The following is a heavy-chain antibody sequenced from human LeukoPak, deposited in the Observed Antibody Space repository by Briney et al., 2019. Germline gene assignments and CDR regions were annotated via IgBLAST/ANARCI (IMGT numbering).Heavy chain of an antibody. Sequence: GGSLRLSCAASGFTFSSYGMHWVRQAPGKGLEWVAVISYDGSNKYYADSVKGRFTISRDNSKNTLYLQMNSLRAEDTAVYYCARDGFPYYGSGSQTSPDGFDYWGQGTLVTVSS. J-gene: IGHJ4*02. CDR1: GFTFSSYG. CDR3: ARDGFPYYGSGSQTSPDGFDY. D-gene: IGHD3-10*01. CDR2: ISYDGSNK. V-gene: IGHV3-30*03.